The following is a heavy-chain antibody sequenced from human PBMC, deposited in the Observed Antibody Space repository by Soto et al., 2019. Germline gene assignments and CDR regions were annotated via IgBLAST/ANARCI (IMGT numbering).Heavy chain of an antibody. Sequence: SETLSLTXVVSGGSISSSNWWSWVRQPPGKGLEWIGEIYHCGSTNYNPSLNCRVTISVDKSKNRFSLKLSSVTAADTAVYYCARVLSTVTTTHYGMNVCRQGTTVTVCS. CDR3: ARVLSTVTTTHYGMNV. V-gene: IGHV4-4*02. CDR2: IYHCGST. CDR1: GGSISSSNW. J-gene: IGHJ6*02. D-gene: IGHD4-17*01.